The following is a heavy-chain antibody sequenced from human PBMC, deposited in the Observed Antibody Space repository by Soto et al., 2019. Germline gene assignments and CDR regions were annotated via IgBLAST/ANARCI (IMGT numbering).Heavy chain of an antibody. CDR3: ARGAAGTVDY. J-gene: IGHJ4*02. CDR1: GGSVSSGSYY. D-gene: IGHD6-13*01. CDR2: IYYSGST. Sequence: QVQLQESGPGLVKPSETLSLTCTVSGGSVSSGSYYWSWIRQPPGKGLEWIGYIYYSGSTNYNPSLKGRVTISVDTSKNQFSLKLSSVTAADTAVYYCARGAAGTVDYWGQGTLVTVSS. V-gene: IGHV4-61*01.